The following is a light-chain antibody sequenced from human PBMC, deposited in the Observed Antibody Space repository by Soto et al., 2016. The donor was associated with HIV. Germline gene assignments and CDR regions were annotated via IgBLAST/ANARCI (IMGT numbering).Light chain of an antibody. CDR3: QVWETISDHP. CDR2: DDS. V-gene: IGLV3-21*03. J-gene: IGLJ2*01. Sequence: SYVLTQPPSVSVAPGKTATITCEGDNIGSKIVHWYQQKTGQAPVVVVHDDSDRPSGIPERFSGSNSGNTATLTISRVEAGDEADYYCQVWETISDHPIGGGTKLTVL. CDR1: NIGSKI.